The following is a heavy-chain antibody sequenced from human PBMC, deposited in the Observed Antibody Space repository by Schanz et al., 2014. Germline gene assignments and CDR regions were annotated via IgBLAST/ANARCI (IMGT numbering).Heavy chain of an antibody. J-gene: IGHJ6*03. CDR3: ARDAVALVPEYFMDV. Sequence: QVHLEESGGGVVQPGRSLRLSCAASGFTFHTYDMHWVRQAPGKGLEWVALVWSDGNTKYYVDSVKGRFTISRDNSMNTLHLQMDGLRVEDTAVYYCARDAVALVPEYFMDVWGKGTPVTVSS. D-gene: IGHD2-15*01. CDR2: VWSDGNTK. V-gene: IGHV3-33*08. CDR1: GFTFHTYD.